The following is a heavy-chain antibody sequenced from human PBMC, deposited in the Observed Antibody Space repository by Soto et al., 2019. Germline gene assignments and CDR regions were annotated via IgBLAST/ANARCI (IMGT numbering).Heavy chain of an antibody. CDR1: GASMIDYY. CDR3: VRSGHSFGGVV. D-gene: IGHD3-16*01. J-gene: IGHJ4*02. V-gene: IGHV4-59*01. Sequence: PEETLSLTCTVSGASMIDYYGSWVRQTPGKGLEWIGYMFYSGRSNYNPSLKSRVAISVDTSKNQISLNLRSVTAADTAVYYCVRSGHSFGGVVWGQGSLVTVSS. CDR2: MFYSGRS.